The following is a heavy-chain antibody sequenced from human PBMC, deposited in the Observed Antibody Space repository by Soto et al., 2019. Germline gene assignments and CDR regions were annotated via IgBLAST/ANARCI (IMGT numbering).Heavy chain of an antibody. CDR3: ARGTYYDVLTGYLDRDCYFDL. CDR2: IGTAGDT. J-gene: IGHJ2*01. CDR1: GFTFSSYD. V-gene: IGHV3-13*01. D-gene: IGHD3-9*01. Sequence: EVQLVESGGGLVQPGGSLRLSCAASGFTFSSYDMHWVRQATGKGLEWVSAIGTAGDTYYPGSVKGRFTISREHAKNSLYLQMNSLAAGYTAVYYCARGTYYDVLTGYLDRDCYFDLWGRGPLVTVSS.